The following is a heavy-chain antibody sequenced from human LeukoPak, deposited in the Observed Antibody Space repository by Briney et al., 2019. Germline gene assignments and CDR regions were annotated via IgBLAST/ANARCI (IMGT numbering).Heavy chain of an antibody. J-gene: IGHJ3*02. CDR3: AIFNVAAADAFDI. Sequence: SETLSLTCTVSGGSISSSSYYWGWIRQPPGKGLEWIGSIYYSGSTYYNPSLKSRVTISVDTSKNQFSLKLSSVTAADTAVYYCAIFNVAAADAFDIWGQGTMVTVSS. CDR2: IYYSGST. CDR1: GGSISSSSYY. V-gene: IGHV4-39*07. D-gene: IGHD6-13*01.